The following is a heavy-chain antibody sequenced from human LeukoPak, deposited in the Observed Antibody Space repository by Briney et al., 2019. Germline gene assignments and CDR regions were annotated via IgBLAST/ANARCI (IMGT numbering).Heavy chain of an antibody. CDR3: AKDPYAEYGFDY. Sequence: GGSLRLSCAASGFTFSNYAMNWVRQAPGKGLEWVSSISGSGGNTYYADSVKGRFTISRDNSKNTLYLQMNRLRAEDTAVYYCAKDPYAEYGFDYWGQGTLVTVSS. CDR1: GFTFSNYA. D-gene: IGHD2-2*01. V-gene: IGHV3-23*01. CDR2: ISGSGGNT. J-gene: IGHJ4*02.